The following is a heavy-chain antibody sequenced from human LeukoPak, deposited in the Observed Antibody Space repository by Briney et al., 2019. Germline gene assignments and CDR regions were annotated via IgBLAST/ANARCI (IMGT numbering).Heavy chain of an antibody. J-gene: IGHJ6*02. CDR3: ARRRVVPAANYYYYYGMDV. CDR1: GGSISYYY. V-gene: IGHV4-59*01. CDR2: IYYSGST. Sequence: SETLSLTCTVSGGSISYYYWSWIRQPPGKGLEWIGYIYYSGSTNYNPSLKSRVTISVDTSKNQFSLKLSSVTAADTAVYYCARRRVVPAANYYYYYGMDVWGQGTTVTVSS. D-gene: IGHD2-2*01.